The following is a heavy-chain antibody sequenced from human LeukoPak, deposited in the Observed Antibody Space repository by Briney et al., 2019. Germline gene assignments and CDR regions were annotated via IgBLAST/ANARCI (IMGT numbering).Heavy chain of an antibody. CDR2: ISAYNGNT. CDR1: GYTFTSYG. J-gene: IGHJ4*02. D-gene: IGHD3-3*01. CDR3: ARDYDFWSGYYAGDY. Sequence: ASVKVSCKASGYTFTSYGISWVRQAPGQGLEWMGWISAYNGNTNYAQKLQGRVTMTTDTSTSTAYMELRSLRSDDTAVYYCARDYDFWSGYYAGDYWGQGTLVTVSS. V-gene: IGHV1-18*01.